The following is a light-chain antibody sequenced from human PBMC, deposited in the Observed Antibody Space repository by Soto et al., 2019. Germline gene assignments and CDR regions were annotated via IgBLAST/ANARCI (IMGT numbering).Light chain of an antibody. CDR1: SSDVGGYNY. V-gene: IGLV2-11*01. CDR3: CSYAGSYTFV. CDR2: DVS. Sequence: ALTQPRSVSGSPGQSVTISCTGTSSDVGGYNYVSWYQQHPGKAPKLMIYDVSKRPSGVPDRFSGSKSGNTASLTISGLQAEDEADYYCCSYAGSYTFVFGGGTKVTVL. J-gene: IGLJ2*01.